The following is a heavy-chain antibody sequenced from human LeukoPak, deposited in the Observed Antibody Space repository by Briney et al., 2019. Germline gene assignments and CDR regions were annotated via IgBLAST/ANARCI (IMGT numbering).Heavy chain of an antibody. V-gene: IGHV4-39*01. CDR1: GGPISTNHYN. J-gene: IGHJ3*01. Sequence: SETLSLTCTVSGGPISTNHYNWGWIRQPPGKGLEWIGSIFYSGTTYHNPSLKNRVSISVDTSRRQLSLQLTSVTAADTAVYYCARPSYIGYCSRSTCNREAFDVWGQGTVVTVS. CDR3: ARPSYIGYCSRSTCNREAFDV. D-gene: IGHD2-2*01. CDR2: IFYSGTT.